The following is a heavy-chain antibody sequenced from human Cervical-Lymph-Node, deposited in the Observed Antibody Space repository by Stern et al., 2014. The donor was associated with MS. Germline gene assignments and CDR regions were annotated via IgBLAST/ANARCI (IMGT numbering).Heavy chain of an antibody. V-gene: IGHV3-7*01. Sequence: VQLVESGGGLVQPGGSLRLSCAASGFTFSSYWMSWVRQAPGKGLEWVANIKQDGSEKYYVDSVKGRFTISRDNAKNSLYLQMNSLRAEDTAVYYCASGSYYDIPNPSYWGQGTLVTVSS. D-gene: IGHD3-9*01. CDR1: GFTFSSYW. CDR2: IKQDGSEK. J-gene: IGHJ4*02. CDR3: ASGSYYDIPNPSY.